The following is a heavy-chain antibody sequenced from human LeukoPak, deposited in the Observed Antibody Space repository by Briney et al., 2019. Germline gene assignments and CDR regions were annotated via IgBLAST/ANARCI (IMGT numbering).Heavy chain of an antibody. Sequence: GGSLRLSCAASGFTFSSSWMSWVRQGPGKGLEWVAKMKEDGSETYYVDSVKGRFTISRDNAKNSLYLQMNSLRAEDTAVYHCARGGYTFSFWGQGTLVTVSS. V-gene: IGHV3-7*05. CDR2: MKEDGSET. CDR1: GFTFSSSW. CDR3: ARGGYTFSF. D-gene: IGHD5-18*01. J-gene: IGHJ1*01.